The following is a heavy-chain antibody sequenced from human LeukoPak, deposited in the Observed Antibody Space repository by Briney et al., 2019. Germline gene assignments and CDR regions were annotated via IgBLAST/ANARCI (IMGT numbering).Heavy chain of an antibody. CDR1: GFTFSSYE. CDR3: ARVAIYDSSGYYPFDY. V-gene: IGHV3-48*03. CDR2: TSRSGNNK. J-gene: IGHJ4*02. D-gene: IGHD3-22*01. Sequence: GGSLRLSCVASGFTFSSYEVNWVRQAPGKGLEWVSYTSRSGNNKKYADSVKGRFTISRDNVKNSVSLQMNSLRAEDTAVYYCARVAIYDSSGYYPFDYWGQGTLVTVSS.